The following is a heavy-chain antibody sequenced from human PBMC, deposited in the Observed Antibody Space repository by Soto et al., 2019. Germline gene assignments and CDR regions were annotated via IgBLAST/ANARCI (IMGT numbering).Heavy chain of an antibody. Sequence: QVQLVQSGAEVRKPGASVKVSCRPSGYTFNTYYLHWLRQAPGQALEWMGVIHPSGGGTTYAQKFLGRVTVTRDTSQTTVFMELSSPRSDDTAVYYCARGGHIAVVTASFDNWGQGTLVTVSS. CDR3: ARGGHIAVVTASFDN. CDR1: GYTFNTYY. D-gene: IGHD2-21*02. V-gene: IGHV1-46*02. CDR2: IHPSGGGT. J-gene: IGHJ4*02.